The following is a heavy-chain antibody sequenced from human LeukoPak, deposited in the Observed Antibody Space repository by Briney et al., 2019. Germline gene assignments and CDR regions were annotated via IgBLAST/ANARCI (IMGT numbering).Heavy chain of an antibody. CDR2: IKEDGSVQ. CDR3: ARDVWAAVAVSDY. D-gene: IGHD6-19*01. J-gene: IGHJ4*02. CDR1: GFTFSSYW. Sequence: PGGSLGLSCAASGFTFSSYWMSWARQAPGKGLEWVANIKEDGSVQYYVDSVKGRFTISRDNAKTSLYLQMNSLRAEDTAVYYCARDVWAAVAVSDYWGQGTLVTVSS. V-gene: IGHV3-7*01.